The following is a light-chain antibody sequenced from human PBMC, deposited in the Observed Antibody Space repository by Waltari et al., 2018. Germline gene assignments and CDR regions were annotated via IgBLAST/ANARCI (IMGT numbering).Light chain of an antibody. CDR1: QSVHSW. CDR3: QQYDSYWT. V-gene: IGKV1-5*03. Sequence: DIQMTQSPSTLSASVGDRVTITCRASQSVHSWVAWYQQKPGKAPTLVIFMASNLESGVPSRFSGSGSGTEFTLTISSLQPDDFATYHCQQYDSYWTFGQGTKVEIK. J-gene: IGKJ1*01. CDR2: MAS.